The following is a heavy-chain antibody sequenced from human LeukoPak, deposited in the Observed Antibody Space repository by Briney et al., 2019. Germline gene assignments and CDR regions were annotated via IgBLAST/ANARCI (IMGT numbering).Heavy chain of an antibody. CDR1: GGSFSGYY. CDR3: ARVGSSSGYYYGAFDI. D-gene: IGHD3-22*01. V-gene: IGHV4-34*01. Sequence: PSETLSLTCAVYGGSFSGYYWSWIRQPPGKGLGWIGEIDHSGSTYYNPSLKSRVTISVDTSKNQFSLKLSSVTAADTAVYYCARVGSSSGYYYGAFDIWGQGTMVTVSS. J-gene: IGHJ3*02. CDR2: IDHSGST.